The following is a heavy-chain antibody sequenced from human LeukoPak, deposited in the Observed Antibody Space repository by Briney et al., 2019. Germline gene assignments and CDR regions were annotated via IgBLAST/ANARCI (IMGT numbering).Heavy chain of an antibody. Sequence: PGGSLRLSCSASGFTFSSYAMHWVRQAPGKGLEYVSVISGNGGTTYYADSVKGRFTISRDNSKNTLYLQMSSLRVEDTAVYYCVKGLPYSYDAFDMWGQGTMVTVSS. CDR1: GFTFSSYA. CDR3: VKGLPYSYDAFDM. J-gene: IGHJ3*02. CDR2: ISGNGGTT. D-gene: IGHD4-11*01. V-gene: IGHV3-64D*06.